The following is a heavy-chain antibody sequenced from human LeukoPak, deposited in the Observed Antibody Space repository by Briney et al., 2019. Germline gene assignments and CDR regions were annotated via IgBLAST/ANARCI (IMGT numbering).Heavy chain of an antibody. CDR3: ARAPQLESQLLPSRY. CDR1: GYTFTSYG. J-gene: IGHJ4*02. CDR2: ISAYNGNT. D-gene: IGHD2-2*01. Sequence: GASVKVSCKASGYTFTSYGISWVRQAPGQGLEWMGWISAYNGNTNYAQKLQGRVTMTTDTSTSTAYMELRSLRSDDTAVYYCARAPQLESQLLPSRYWGQGTLVTVSS. V-gene: IGHV1-18*01.